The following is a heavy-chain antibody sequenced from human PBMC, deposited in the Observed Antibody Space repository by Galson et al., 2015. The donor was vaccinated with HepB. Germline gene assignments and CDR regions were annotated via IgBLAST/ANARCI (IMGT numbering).Heavy chain of an antibody. CDR3: ARALERKSSSWYVSPLTGMDV. Sequence: KFQGRVTITRDTSASTAYMELSSLRSEDTAVYYCARALERKSSSWYVSPLTGMDVWGQGTTVTVSS. V-gene: IGHV1-3*01. D-gene: IGHD6-13*01. J-gene: IGHJ6*02.